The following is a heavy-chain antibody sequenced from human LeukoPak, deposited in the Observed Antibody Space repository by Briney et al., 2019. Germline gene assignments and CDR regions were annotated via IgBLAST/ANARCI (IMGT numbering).Heavy chain of an antibody. Sequence: ASVKVSCKASGSTFTSYYMHWVRQAPGQGLEWMGIINPSGGSTSYAQKFQGRVTMTRDTSTSTVYMELSSLRSEDTAVYYCARVGGGAYCGGDCHVDYWGQGTLVTVSS. V-gene: IGHV1-46*01. D-gene: IGHD2-21*02. J-gene: IGHJ4*02. CDR1: GSTFTSYY. CDR3: ARVGGGAYCGGDCHVDY. CDR2: INPSGGST.